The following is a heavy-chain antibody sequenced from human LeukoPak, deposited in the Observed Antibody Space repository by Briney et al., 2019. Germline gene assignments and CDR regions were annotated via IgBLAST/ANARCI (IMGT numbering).Heavy chain of an antibody. CDR1: GYTFTGYY. Sequence: ASVKVSCKASGYTFTGYYMHWVRQAPGQGLEWMGWINPNSGGTNYAQKFQGRVTMTRDTSISTAYMELSRLRSDDTAVYYCAREDSSGWHYYYMDVWGKGTTVTVSS. CDR2: INPNSGGT. D-gene: IGHD6-19*01. J-gene: IGHJ6*03. CDR3: AREDSSGWHYYYMDV. V-gene: IGHV1-2*02.